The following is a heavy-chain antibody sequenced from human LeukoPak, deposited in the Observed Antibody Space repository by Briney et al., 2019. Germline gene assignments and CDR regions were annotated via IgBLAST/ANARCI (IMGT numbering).Heavy chain of an antibody. Sequence: GGSLRLSCAASGFTFSSYAMHWVRQAPGKGLEWVAVISYDGSNKYYADSVKGRFTISRDNSKNTLYLQMNSLRAEDTAVYYCARGVIPYYYYYMDVWGKGITVTISS. D-gene: IGHD3-10*01. J-gene: IGHJ6*03. CDR1: GFTFSSYA. V-gene: IGHV3-30*04. CDR3: ARGVIPYYYYYMDV. CDR2: ISYDGSNK.